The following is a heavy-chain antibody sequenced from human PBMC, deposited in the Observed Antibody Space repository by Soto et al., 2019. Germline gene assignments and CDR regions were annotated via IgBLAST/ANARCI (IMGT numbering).Heavy chain of an antibody. CDR2: IYYSGST. V-gene: IGHV4-61*01. D-gene: IGHD3-16*01. CDR1: GGSVSSGSYY. Sequence: SETLSLTCTVSGGSVSSGSYYWSWIRQPPGKGLEWIGYIYYSGSTNYNPSLKSRVTISVDTSKNQFSLKLSSVTAADTAVYYCAREPLGGGYFDYWGQGTLVTVSS. CDR3: AREPLGGGYFDY. J-gene: IGHJ4*02.